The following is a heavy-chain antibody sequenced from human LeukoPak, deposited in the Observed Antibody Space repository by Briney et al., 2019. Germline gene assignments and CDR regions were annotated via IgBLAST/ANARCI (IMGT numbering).Heavy chain of an antibody. CDR1: GFTFSSYA. CDR3: AKSPDVALVNFDF. J-gene: IGHJ4*02. CDR2: ISASGGTT. Sequence: GGSLRLSCAASGFTFSSYAITWVRQAPGKGLEWVSTISASGGTTYYADSVKGRFTISRDNSKDTLHLQMNSLRAEDTAVYYCAKSPDVALVNFDFWGQGSLVTVSS. V-gene: IGHV3-23*01. D-gene: IGHD3-3*02.